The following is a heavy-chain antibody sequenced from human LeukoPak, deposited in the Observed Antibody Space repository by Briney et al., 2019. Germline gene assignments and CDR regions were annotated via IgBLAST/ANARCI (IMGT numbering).Heavy chain of an antibody. Sequence: SQTLSLTCAVSGGSISSGGYSWSWIRQPPGKGLEWIGYIYHSGSTYYNPSLKSRVTISVDRSKNQFSLKLSSVTAADTAVYYCARGGRYSSSSPKVWSDPWGQGALVTVSS. J-gene: IGHJ5*02. CDR1: GGSISSGGYS. CDR2: IYHSGST. CDR3: ARGGRYSSSSPKVWSDP. V-gene: IGHV4-30-2*01. D-gene: IGHD6-6*01.